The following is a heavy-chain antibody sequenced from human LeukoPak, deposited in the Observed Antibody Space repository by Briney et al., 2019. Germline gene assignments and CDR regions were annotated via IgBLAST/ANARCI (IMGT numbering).Heavy chain of an antibody. V-gene: IGHV4-39*01. CDR1: GDSVSRSDSY. Sequence: KSSETLSLTCSVSGDSVSRSDSYWDWIRQPPGKGLEWIGTIYYSGRTYYSPSLKSRVTMSVGPSNNQFSLNLRSVTAADTALYYCARRRYYDGSGYLEWGQGTLLSVSS. J-gene: IGHJ1*01. CDR3: ARRRYYDGSGYLE. CDR2: IYYSGRT. D-gene: IGHD3-22*01.